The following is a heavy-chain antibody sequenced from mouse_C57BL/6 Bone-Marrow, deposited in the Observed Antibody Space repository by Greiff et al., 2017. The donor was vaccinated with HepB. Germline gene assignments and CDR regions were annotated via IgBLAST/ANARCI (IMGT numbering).Heavy chain of an antibody. CDR3: ARGDYYGSSYVGNYYAMDY. D-gene: IGHD1-1*01. CDR1: GYTFTSYW. J-gene: IGHJ4*01. V-gene: IGHV1-69*01. CDR2: IDPSDSYT. Sequence: VQLQQPGAELVMPGASVKLSCKASGYTFTSYWMHWVKQRPGQGLEWIGEIDPSDSYTNYNQKFKGKSTLTVDKYYSTAYMQLSSLTSEDSAVYYCARGDYYGSSYVGNYYAMDYWGQGTSVTVSS.